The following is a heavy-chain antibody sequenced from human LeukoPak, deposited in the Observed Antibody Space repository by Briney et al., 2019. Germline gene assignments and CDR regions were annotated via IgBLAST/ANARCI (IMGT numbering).Heavy chain of an antibody. V-gene: IGHV1-69*04. Sequence: GASVKVSCKASGGTFSSYAISWVRQAPGQGLEWMGRIIPILGIANYAQKFQGRVTMTRDTSTSTVYMELSSLRSEDTAVYYCARGRYYYDSSAVAFDIWGQGTMVTVSS. D-gene: IGHD3-22*01. CDR2: IIPILGIA. J-gene: IGHJ3*02. CDR3: ARGRYYYDSSAVAFDI. CDR1: GGTFSSYA.